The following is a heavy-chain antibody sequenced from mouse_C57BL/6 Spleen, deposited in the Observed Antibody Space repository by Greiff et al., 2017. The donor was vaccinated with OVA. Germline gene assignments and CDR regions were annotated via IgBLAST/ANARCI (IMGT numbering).Heavy chain of an antibody. J-gene: IGHJ4*01. CDR1: GFSLTSYG. D-gene: IGHD2-5*01. CDR3: ARHQTYYSNYYAMDY. CDR2: IWSDGST. Sequence: VKLQESGPGLVAPSQSLSITCTVSGFSLTSYGVHWVRQPPGKGLEWLVVIWSDGSTTYNSALKSRLSISKDNSKSQVFLKMNSLQTDDTAMYYCARHQTYYSNYYAMDYWGQGTSVTVSS. V-gene: IGHV2-6-1*01.